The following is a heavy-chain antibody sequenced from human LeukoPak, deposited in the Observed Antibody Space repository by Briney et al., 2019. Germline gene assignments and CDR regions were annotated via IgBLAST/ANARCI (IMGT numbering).Heavy chain of an antibody. CDR3: ARDQVVTTGPYYYYYGMDV. CDR2: IYYSGST. J-gene: IGHJ6*02. Sequence: KTSETLPLTCAVYGGSFSGYYWSWIRQPPGKGLEWIGYIYYSGSTYYNPSLKSRVTISVDTSKNQFSLKLSSVTAADTAVYYCARDQVVTTGPYYYYYGMDVWGQGTTVTVSS. CDR1: GGSFSGYY. V-gene: IGHV4-30-4*01. D-gene: IGHD2-21*02.